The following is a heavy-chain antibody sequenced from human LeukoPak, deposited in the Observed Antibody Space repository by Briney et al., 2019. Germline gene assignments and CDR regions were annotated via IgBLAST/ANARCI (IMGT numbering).Heavy chain of an antibody. Sequence: PGRSLRLSCAASGFTFSSYAMHWVRQAPGKGLEWVAVISYDGSNKYYADSVEGRFTISRDNSKNTLYLQMNSLRAEDTAVYYCARALVVVAATPDYWGQGTLVTVSS. D-gene: IGHD2-15*01. CDR1: GFTFSSYA. V-gene: IGHV3-30-3*01. CDR3: ARALVVVAATPDY. CDR2: ISYDGSNK. J-gene: IGHJ4*02.